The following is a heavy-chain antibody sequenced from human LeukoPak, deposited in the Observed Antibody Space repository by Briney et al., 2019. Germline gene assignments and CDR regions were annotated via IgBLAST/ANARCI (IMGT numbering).Heavy chain of an antibody. CDR3: VRLRRNNDRSGYYYYYDY. CDR2: TSVRSNYR. Sequence: GGSLRLSCAASGYTFSDFSVNWVRQAPGKGLGWVSSTSVRSNYRYYADSVRGRFTISRDDDRDSLFLKMNSLRAEDTAVYFCVRLRRNNDRSGYYYYYDYWGQGTLVTVSS. J-gene: IGHJ4*02. D-gene: IGHD3-22*01. V-gene: IGHV3-21*01. CDR1: GYTFSDFS.